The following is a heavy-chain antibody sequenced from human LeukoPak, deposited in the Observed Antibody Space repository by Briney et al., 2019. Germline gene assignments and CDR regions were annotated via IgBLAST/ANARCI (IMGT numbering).Heavy chain of an antibody. Sequence: GGSLRLSCAASGFTFINYAMSWVRQAPGKGLEWVSTITDSGGTTFSVDSVKGRFTISRDNFKNTVYLQMNSLRAEDTAVYYCAKESWPGDRLPFDYWGQGTLVTVSS. CDR1: GFTFINYA. CDR2: ITDSGGTT. V-gene: IGHV3-23*01. CDR3: AKESWPGDRLPFDY. D-gene: IGHD7-27*01. J-gene: IGHJ4*02.